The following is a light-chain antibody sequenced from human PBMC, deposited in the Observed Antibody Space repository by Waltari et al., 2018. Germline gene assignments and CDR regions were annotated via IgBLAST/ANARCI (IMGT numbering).Light chain of an antibody. V-gene: IGLV2-14*03. CDR2: DVS. CDR3: SSYTSSSSFV. Sequence: QSALTQPASVSGSPGQSITISCPGTSSDVGNYNYVSWYQQNPGKAPKLMIYDVSNRPSGVSYRFSGSKSGNTASLTISGLQAEDEADYYCSSYTSSSSFVFGSGTTVTVL. CDR1: SSDVGNYNY. J-gene: IGLJ1*01.